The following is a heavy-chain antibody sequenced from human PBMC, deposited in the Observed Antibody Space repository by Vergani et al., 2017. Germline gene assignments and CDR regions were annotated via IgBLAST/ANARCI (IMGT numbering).Heavy chain of an antibody. V-gene: IGHV4-59*01. Sequence: QLQLQESGPGLVKPSETLSLTCTVSGGSISSYYWSWIRQPPGKGLEWIGYIYYSGSTNYNPSLKSRVTISVDTSKNQFSLKLSSVTAADTAVYYCAREIQLWLLASGAFDIWGQGTMVTVSS. CDR3: AREIQLWLLASGAFDI. J-gene: IGHJ3*02. D-gene: IGHD5-18*01. CDR2: IYYSGST. CDR1: GGSISSYY.